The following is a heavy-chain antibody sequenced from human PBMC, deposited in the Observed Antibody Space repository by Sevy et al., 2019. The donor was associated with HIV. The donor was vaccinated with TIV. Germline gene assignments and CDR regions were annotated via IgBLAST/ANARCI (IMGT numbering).Heavy chain of an antibody. Sequence: ASVKVSCKASGGTFSSYGISWVRQAPGQGLEWMGGIIPILGTVNYAQKFQGRVRITAYESKKTAYMELSSLRSEDTAVYYCARGGGNGWYYFDYWGQETLVTVSS. CDR1: GGTFSSYG. V-gene: IGHV1-69*13. CDR2: IIPILGTV. CDR3: ARGGGNGWYYFDY. D-gene: IGHD6-19*01. J-gene: IGHJ4*02.